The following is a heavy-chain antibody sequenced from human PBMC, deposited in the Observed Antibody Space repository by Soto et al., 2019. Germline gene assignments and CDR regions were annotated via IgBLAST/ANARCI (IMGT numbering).Heavy chain of an antibody. V-gene: IGHV1-3*01. CDR1: GYTFTSYA. CDR2: INAGNGNT. D-gene: IGHD6-13*01. Sequence: QVQHVQSGAEVKKPGASVKVSCKASGYTFTSYAIHWVRQAPGQRLEWMVWINAGNGNTRYSQKFQDRVTITRDTSASTAFMELSSLRFEDTALYYCARGSEPAYSSWYVNGDYWGQGTLVTVSS. J-gene: IGHJ4*02. CDR3: ARGSEPAYSSWYVNGDY.